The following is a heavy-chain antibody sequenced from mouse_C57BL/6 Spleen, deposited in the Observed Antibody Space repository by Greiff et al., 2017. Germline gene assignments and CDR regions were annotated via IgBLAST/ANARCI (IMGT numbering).Heavy chain of an antibody. CDR3: ARRAVVARYFDV. V-gene: IGHV5-12*01. Sequence: EVMLVESGGGLVQPGGSLKLSCAASGFTFSDYYMYWVRQTPEKRLEWVAYISNGGGSTYYPDTVKGRFTISRDNAKNTLFLQMSRLKSEDTAMYYCARRAVVARYFDVWGTGTTVTASS. CDR2: ISNGGGST. CDR1: GFTFSDYY. D-gene: IGHD1-1*01. J-gene: IGHJ1*03.